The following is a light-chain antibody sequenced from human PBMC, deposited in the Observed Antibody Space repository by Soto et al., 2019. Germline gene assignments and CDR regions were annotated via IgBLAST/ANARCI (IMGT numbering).Light chain of an antibody. CDR3: QSYDSSLNAVV. J-gene: IGLJ2*01. CDR1: SSNIGAGYD. V-gene: IGLV1-40*01. Sequence: QSVLTQPPLVSGAPGQRVTISCTGSSSNIGAGYDVHWYQQLPGTAPKLLIYGNSNRPSGVPDRFSGSKSGTSASLAITGLQAEDEADYYCQSYDSSLNAVVFGGGTKLTVL. CDR2: GNS.